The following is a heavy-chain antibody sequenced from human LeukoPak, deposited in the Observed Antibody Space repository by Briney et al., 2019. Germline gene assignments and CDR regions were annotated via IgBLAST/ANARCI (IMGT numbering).Heavy chain of an antibody. J-gene: IGHJ4*02. D-gene: IGHD3-9*01. CDR3: ARATGYYNTWRPFDY. Sequence: SETLSLTCTVSGGSISSSSYYWGWIRQPPGKGLEWIGSIYYSGSTYYNPSLKSRVTISVDTSKNHFSLKLSSVTAADTAFYYCARATGYYNTWRPFDYWGQGILVTVSS. CDR2: IYYSGST. CDR1: GGSISSSSYY. V-gene: IGHV4-39*02.